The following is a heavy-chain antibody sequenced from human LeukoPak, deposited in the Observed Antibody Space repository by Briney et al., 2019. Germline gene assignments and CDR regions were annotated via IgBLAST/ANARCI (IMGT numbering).Heavy chain of an antibody. Sequence: GWSLRLSCAASGFTFSIYSMNWVRQAPGKGLEWVSYISGGSSTIYYADSVKGRFTISRDNAKNSLYLQMNSLRDEDTAVYYCARAPSRRDSSGSFDHWGQGTLVTVSS. CDR3: ARAPSRRDSSGSFDH. CDR1: GFTFSIYS. D-gene: IGHD3-22*01. J-gene: IGHJ4*02. CDR2: ISGGSSTI. V-gene: IGHV3-48*02.